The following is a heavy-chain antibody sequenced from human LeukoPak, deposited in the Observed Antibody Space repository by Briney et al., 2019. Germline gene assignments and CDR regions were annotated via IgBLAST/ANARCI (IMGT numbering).Heavy chain of an antibody. J-gene: IGHJ6*03. Sequence: GRSMRLSWAASGFTFSSYWIRWVRQAPGRGLEWVANIKQDGSEKYYVDTVKGRFTSSRDNAKNSLYLQMNSLRAEDTAVYYCARASPNPSYYYYYMDGWGKGTTVTVSS. CDR3: ARASPNPSYYYYYMDG. CDR2: IKQDGSEK. V-gene: IGHV3-7*01. CDR1: GFTFSSYW.